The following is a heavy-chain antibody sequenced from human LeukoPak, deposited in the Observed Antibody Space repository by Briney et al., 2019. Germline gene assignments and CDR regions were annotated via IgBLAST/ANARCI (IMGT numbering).Heavy chain of an antibody. V-gene: IGHV3-23*01. D-gene: IGHD4-11*01. CDR3: AKGNYGYYFDY. CDR1: GFTFSSYA. J-gene: IGHJ4*02. CDR2: ISGSGGNT. Sequence: PGGSLRLSCAASGFTFSSYAMSWVRQAPGQGLEWVSAISGSGGNTYYADSVKGRFTISRDNSKHTLYLQMNSLRAEDTAIYYCAKGNYGYYFDYWGQGTLVTVSS.